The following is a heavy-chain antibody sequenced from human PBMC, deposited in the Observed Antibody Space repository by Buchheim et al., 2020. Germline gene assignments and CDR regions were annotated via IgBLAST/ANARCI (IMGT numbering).Heavy chain of an antibody. J-gene: IGHJ4*02. V-gene: IGHV3-33*01. CDR2: IWYDGSNK. Sequence: QVQLVESGGGVVQPGRSLRLSCAASGFTFSSYGMPWVRQAPGKGLEWVAVIWYDGSNKYYADSVKGRFTISRDNSKNTLYLQMNSLRAEDTAVYYCARDYESMVGATYYFDYGGQGTL. D-gene: IGHD1-26*01. CDR3: ARDYESMVGATYYFDY. CDR1: GFTFSSYG.